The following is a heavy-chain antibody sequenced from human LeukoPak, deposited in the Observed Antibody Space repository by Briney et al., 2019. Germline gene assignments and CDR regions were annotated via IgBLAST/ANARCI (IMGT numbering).Heavy chain of an antibody. CDR3: ARQRRNSGWYVGGFDY. J-gene: IGHJ4*02. Sequence: SETLSLTCTVSGGSISSYYWSWIRQPPGKGLEWIGYIYYSGSTNYNPSLKSRVTISVDTSKNQFSLKLGSVTAADTAVYYCARQRRNSGWYVGGFDYWGQGTLVTVSS. D-gene: IGHD6-19*01. CDR1: GGSISSYY. CDR2: IYYSGST. V-gene: IGHV4-59*08.